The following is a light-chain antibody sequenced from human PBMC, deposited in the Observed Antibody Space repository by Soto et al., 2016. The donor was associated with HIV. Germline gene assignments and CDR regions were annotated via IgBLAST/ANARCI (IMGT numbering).Light chain of an antibody. J-gene: IGLJ3*02. V-gene: IGLV3-21*03. CDR2: DDD. CDR1: DIGSKS. CDR3: QVWDSSSDHWV. Sequence: SYVLPQPPSVSVAPGKTARLTCGGNDIGSKSVHWYQQKPGQAPVLVVYDDDDRPSGIPERFSGSSSGNTATLTISRVEVGDEADYYCQVWDSSSDHWVFGGGTKLTVL.